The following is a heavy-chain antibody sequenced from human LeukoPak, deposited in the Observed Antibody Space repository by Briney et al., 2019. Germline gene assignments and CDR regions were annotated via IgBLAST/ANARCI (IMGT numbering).Heavy chain of an antibody. D-gene: IGHD3-22*01. CDR2: ITWNRDNI. CDR3: AKDLSSAITSALVLDV. CDR1: GFTFDDYA. V-gene: IGHV3-9*01. Sequence: GGSLRLSCAASGFTFDDYAMHWVRHTPGKGLEWVPGITWNRDNIGYGDSVKGRFTISRDNVKNVLYLQMNSLRPEDTALYYCAKDLSSAITSALVLDVWGQGTTVIVS. J-gene: IGHJ6*02.